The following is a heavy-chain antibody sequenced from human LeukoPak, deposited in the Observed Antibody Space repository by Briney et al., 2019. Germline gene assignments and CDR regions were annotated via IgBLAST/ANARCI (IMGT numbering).Heavy chain of an antibody. CDR2: IYYSGST. CDR3: ARVIARSYYYMDV. Sequence: PSETLSLTRTVSGGSISSYYWSWIRQPPGKGLEWIGYIYYSGSTNYNPSLKSRVTISVDTSKNQFSLKLSSVTAADTAVYYCARVIARSYYYMDVWGKGTTVTVSS. CDR1: GGSISSYY. J-gene: IGHJ6*03. V-gene: IGHV4-59*01. D-gene: IGHD2-21*01.